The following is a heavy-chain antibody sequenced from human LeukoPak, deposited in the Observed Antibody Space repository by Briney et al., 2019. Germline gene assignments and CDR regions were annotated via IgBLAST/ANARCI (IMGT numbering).Heavy chain of an antibody. D-gene: IGHD2-2*01. V-gene: IGHV1-2*02. CDR2: INPNSGGT. CDR1: GYTFTSYD. J-gene: IGHJ4*02. CDR3: ARSVPAAYKVDY. Sequence: ASVKVSCKASGYTFTSYDINWVRQAPGQGLEWMGWINPNSGGTNYAQKFQGRVTMTRDTSISTAYMELSRLRSDDTAVYYCARSVPAAYKVDYWGQGTLVTVSS.